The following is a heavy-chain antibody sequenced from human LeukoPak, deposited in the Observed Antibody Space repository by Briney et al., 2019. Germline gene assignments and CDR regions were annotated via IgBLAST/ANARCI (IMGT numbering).Heavy chain of an antibody. J-gene: IGHJ1*01. CDR3: TTGGRVVGRFLH. V-gene: IGHV3-15*01. Sequence: GGSLRLSCAASGFTFNNAWVSWVRQAPGKGLEWVGRIKSKTDGGTTDYAAPVKGRFTISRDDSKNTLYLQMNSLKTEDTAVYYRTTGGRVVGRFLHWGQGTLVTVSS. CDR2: IKSKTDGGTT. D-gene: IGHD6-6*01. CDR1: GFTFNNAW.